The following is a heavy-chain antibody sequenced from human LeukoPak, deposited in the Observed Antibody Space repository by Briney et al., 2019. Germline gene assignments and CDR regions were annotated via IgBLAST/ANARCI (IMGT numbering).Heavy chain of an antibody. CDR2: IRYDGSNK. CDR3: AKDLGYCSSTSCYIYYMDV. Sequence: PGGSLRLSCAASGFTFSSYGMHWVRQAPGKGLEWVAFIRYDGSNKYYADSVKGRFTISRDSSKNTLYLQMNSLRAEDTAVYYCAKDLGYCSSTSCYIYYMDVWGKGTTVTISS. J-gene: IGHJ6*03. CDR1: GFTFSSYG. D-gene: IGHD2-2*02. V-gene: IGHV3-30*02.